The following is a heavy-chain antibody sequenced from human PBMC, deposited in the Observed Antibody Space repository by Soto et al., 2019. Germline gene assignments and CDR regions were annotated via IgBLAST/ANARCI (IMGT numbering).Heavy chain of an antibody. CDR2: ISGSGGST. J-gene: IGHJ4*02. V-gene: IGHV3-23*01. Sequence: QPGGSLRLSCAASGFTFSSYAMSWVRQAPGKGLEWVSAISGSGGSTYFADSVKGRFTISRDNSKSTLYLQMNSLRAEDTAVYYCAKDKGYSSSWPRFDYWGQGTLVTVS. CDR3: AKDKGYSSSWPRFDY. D-gene: IGHD6-13*01. CDR1: GFTFSSYA.